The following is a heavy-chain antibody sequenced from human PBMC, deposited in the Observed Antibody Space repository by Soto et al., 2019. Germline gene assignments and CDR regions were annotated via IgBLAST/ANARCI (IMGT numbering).Heavy chain of an antibody. Sequence: QVQLVQSGAEVKKPGASVKVSCKASGYTFTSYAMHWVRQAPGQRLEWMGWINAGNGNTKYSQKFQGSVTITRDTSASTAYMELSSLRSEDTAVYYCARLWFGPDSPDYWGQGTLVTVSS. CDR1: GYTFTSYA. CDR2: INAGNGNT. D-gene: IGHD3-10*01. CDR3: ARLWFGPDSPDY. V-gene: IGHV1-3*01. J-gene: IGHJ4*02.